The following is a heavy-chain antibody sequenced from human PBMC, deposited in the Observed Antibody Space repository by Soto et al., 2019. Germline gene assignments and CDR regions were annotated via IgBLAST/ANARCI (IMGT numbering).Heavy chain of an antibody. CDR3: ASRMVRGVHSRYDAFDI. CDR2: IYHSGST. Sequence: QVQLQESGPGLVKPSGTLSLTCAVSSGSISSSNWWSWVRQPPGKGLEWIGEIYHSGSTNYNPSLKSRVTIAVDKSKSQFSLKLSSVTAADTAVYYCASRMVRGVHSRYDAFDIWGQGTMVTVSS. V-gene: IGHV4-4*02. J-gene: IGHJ3*02. CDR1: SGSISSSNW. D-gene: IGHD3-10*01.